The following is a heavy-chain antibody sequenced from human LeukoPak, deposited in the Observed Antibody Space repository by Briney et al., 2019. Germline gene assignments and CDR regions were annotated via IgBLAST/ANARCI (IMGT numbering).Heavy chain of an antibody. CDR2: INRDGSDT. V-gene: IGHV3-7*01. J-gene: IGHJ4*02. CDR3: AKWGTYCSYSYCPALDY. D-gene: IGHD2-15*01. CDR1: GFTFSTYW. Sequence: PGGSLRLSCAASGFTFSTYWMSWVRQAPGKGLEWVANINRDGSDTYYGDSVKGRFTISRDKAKNSLFLQMNSLRADDTSVYYCAKWGTYCSYSYCPALDYWGQGALVTVSS.